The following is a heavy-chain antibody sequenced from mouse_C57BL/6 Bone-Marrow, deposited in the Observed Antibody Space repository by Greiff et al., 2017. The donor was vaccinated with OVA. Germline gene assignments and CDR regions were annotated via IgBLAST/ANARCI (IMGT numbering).Heavy chain of an antibody. CDR2: IDPETGGT. V-gene: IGHV1-15*01. CDR3: PLWLPSSYAMDY. Sequence: QVQLKQSGAELVRPGASVTLSCKASGYTFTDYEMHWVKQTPVHGLEWIGAIDPETGGTAYNQKFKGKAILTADKSSSTAYMELRSLTSEDSAVYYCPLWLPSSYAMDYWGQGTSVTVSS. CDR1: GYTFTDYE. J-gene: IGHJ4*01. D-gene: IGHD2-2*01.